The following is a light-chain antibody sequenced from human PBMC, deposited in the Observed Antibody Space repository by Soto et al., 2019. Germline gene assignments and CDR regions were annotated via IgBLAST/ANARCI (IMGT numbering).Light chain of an antibody. CDR1: SCNIGSNT. CDR3: AAWDDSLKGRV. CDR2: SNN. V-gene: IGLV1-44*01. J-gene: IGLJ3*02. Sequence: QSVLTQPPSASGTPGQRVTISCSGTSCNIGSNTVSWYQQFPGTAPKLLMYSNNQRPSGVPDRVSGSKSGTSASLAISGLQSEDEADYYCAAWDDSLKGRVFSGGTKVTVL.